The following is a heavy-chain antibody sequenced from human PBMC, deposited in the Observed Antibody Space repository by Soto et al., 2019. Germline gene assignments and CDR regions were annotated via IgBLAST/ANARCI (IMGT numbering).Heavy chain of an antibody. V-gene: IGHV1-3*01. CDR2: ISGGNGYP. CDR3: ARDPDDGGSHHGILGY. CDR1: GYTFSKFH. D-gene: IGHD4-17*01. Sequence: QVQLVQSGAEVKKPGASVKLSCKASGYTFSKFHIHWVRQAPGQRPEWMGWISGGNGYPKYSQEFQARVSISRDATANIVYMELSSLKSEDTAVYYCARDPDDGGSHHGILGYWGQGTLVTVSS. J-gene: IGHJ4*02.